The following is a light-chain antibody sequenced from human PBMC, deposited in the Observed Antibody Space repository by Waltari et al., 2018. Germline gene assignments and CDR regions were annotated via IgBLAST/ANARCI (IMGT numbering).Light chain of an antibody. J-gene: IGLJ3*02. CDR2: GNSDGSH. CDR3: QTGGHGTWV. Sequence: QQPEKGPGYLMKGNSDGSHSRGDEIPDRFSGSSSGAERHLTISSLQAEDEADYYCQTGGHGTWVFGGGTKLTVL. V-gene: IGLV4-69*01.